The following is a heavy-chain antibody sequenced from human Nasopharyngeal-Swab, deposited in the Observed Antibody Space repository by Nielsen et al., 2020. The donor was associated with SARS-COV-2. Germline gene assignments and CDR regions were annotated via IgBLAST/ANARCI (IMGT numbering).Heavy chain of an antibody. CDR2: ISWNSGSI. V-gene: IGHV3-9*01. J-gene: IGHJ6*02. CDR3: AKDTTPLYSSSSVPYYYGMDV. Sequence: SLKISCAASGFTFDDYAMHWFRQAPGKGLEWVSGISWNSGSIGYADSVKGRFTISRDNAKNSLYLQMNSLRAEDTALYYCAKDTTPLYSSSSVPYYYGMDVWGQGTTVTVSS. CDR1: GFTFDDYA. D-gene: IGHD6-6*01.